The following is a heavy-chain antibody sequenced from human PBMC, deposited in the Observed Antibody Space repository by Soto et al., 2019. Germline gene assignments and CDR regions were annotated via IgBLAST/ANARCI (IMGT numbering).Heavy chain of an antibody. D-gene: IGHD5-18*01. CDR2: INSDGSST. CDR1: GFTFSNYW. J-gene: IGHJ4*02. CDR3: ARGASGYSYG. Sequence: EVQLVESGGGLVQPGGSLRLSCAASGFTFSNYWMHWVRQAPGKGLVWVSRINSDGSSTNYADSVKGRFTISRDNAKNTLYLQMNGLRAEDTTVYYCARGASGYSYGWGQGTLVTVSS. V-gene: IGHV3-74*01.